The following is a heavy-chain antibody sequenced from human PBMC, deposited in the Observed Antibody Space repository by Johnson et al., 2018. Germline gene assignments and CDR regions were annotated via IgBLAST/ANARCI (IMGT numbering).Heavy chain of an antibody. Sequence: QVQLVQSGAEVKKPGASVKVSCKASGYTFTSYDINWVRQATGQGLEWMGWMNPNSGNTGYAQKFQGRVTMTRNTSISTAYMELCSLRSEDTAVYYCTRAWVYCSSTSCYGDYYYMDVWGKGTTVTVSS. CDR1: GYTFTSYD. D-gene: IGHD2-2*01. J-gene: IGHJ6*03. CDR3: TRAWVYCSSTSCYGDYYYMDV. CDR2: MNPNSGNT. V-gene: IGHV1-8*01.